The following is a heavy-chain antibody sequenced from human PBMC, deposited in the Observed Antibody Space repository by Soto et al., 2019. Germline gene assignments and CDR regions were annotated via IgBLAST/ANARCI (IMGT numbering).Heavy chain of an antibody. D-gene: IGHD6-19*01. J-gene: IGHJ6*02. CDR2: ISSNGGST. CDR3: VIEFSSGWKPYYYYYGMDV. CDR1: GFTFSSYA. Sequence: PGGSLRLSCSASGFTFSSYAMHWVRQAPGKGLEYVSAISSNGGSTYYADSVKGRFTISRDNSKNTLYLQMSSLRAEDTAVYYCVIEFSSGWKPYYYYYGMDVWGQGTTVTVSS. V-gene: IGHV3-64D*08.